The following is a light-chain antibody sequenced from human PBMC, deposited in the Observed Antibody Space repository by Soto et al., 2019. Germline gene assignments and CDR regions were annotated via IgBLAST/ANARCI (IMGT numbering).Light chain of an antibody. CDR1: SSDVGGYNH. CDR3: CLYIGATTYV. CDR2: EVR. V-gene: IGLV2-14*01. Sequence: QSALTQPASVSGSPGQSITISCTGTSSDVGGYNHVSWYQQHPGKAPKLIIYEVRNRPSGVSNRLSGSKSGNTASLTISGLQADDEADYYCCLYIGATTYVFGTGTKLTVL. J-gene: IGLJ1*01.